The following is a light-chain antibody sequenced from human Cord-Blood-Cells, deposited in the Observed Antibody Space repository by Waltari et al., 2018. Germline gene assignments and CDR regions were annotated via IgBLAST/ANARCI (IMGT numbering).Light chain of an antibody. Sequence: DIVMTQSPDPLAVSLGERATINCKSSQSVLYSSNNKNYLAWYQQKPGQPPMLLIYWASTRDSGVPDRFSGSESGTDFTLTISSLQAEDVAVYYCQQYYSTPPTFGQGTKLEIK. CDR3: QQYYSTPPT. V-gene: IGKV4-1*01. J-gene: IGKJ2*01. CDR2: WAS. CDR1: QSVLYSSNNKNY.